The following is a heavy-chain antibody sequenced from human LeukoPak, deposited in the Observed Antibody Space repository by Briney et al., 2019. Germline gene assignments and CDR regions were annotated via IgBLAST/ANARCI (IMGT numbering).Heavy chain of an antibody. Sequence: PSETLSLTCTVSGYSISSGYYWGWIRQPPGKGLEWIGSIYHSGSTYYNPSLKSRVTISVDTSKNQFSLKLSSVTAADTAVYYCARAIRPMGAKDPPQNYWGQGTLVTVSS. CDR3: ARAIRPMGAKDPPQNY. D-gene: IGHD1-26*01. J-gene: IGHJ4*02. CDR2: IYHSGST. V-gene: IGHV4-38-2*02. CDR1: GYSISSGYY.